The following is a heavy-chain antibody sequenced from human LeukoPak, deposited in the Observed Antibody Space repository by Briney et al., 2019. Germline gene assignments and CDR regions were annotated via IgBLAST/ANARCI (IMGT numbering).Heavy chain of an antibody. V-gene: IGHV4-34*01. CDR2: INHSGST. D-gene: IGHD3-22*01. CDR1: GGSFSGYY. J-gene: IGHJ5*02. CDR3: ARDSSGYYYHKA. Sequence: SETLSLTCAVYGGSFSGYYWSWIRQPPGKGLEWIGEINHSGSTNYNPSLKSRVTISVDTSKNQFSLKLSSVTAADTAVYYCARDSSGYYYHKAWGQGTLVTVSS.